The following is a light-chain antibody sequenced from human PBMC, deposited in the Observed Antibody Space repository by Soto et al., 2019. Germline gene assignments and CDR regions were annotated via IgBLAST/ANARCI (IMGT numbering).Light chain of an antibody. Sequence: QSALTQPASVSGSPGQSIIISCTGTSSDVGGFNYVSWYQQHPGKAPKLMVYEVSNRPSGVSNRFSGSKSGNTASLTISGLQADDEADYYCSSYTSSSTRVFGTGTKLTVL. V-gene: IGLV2-14*01. CDR1: SSDVGGFNY. CDR3: SSYTSSSTRV. CDR2: EVS. J-gene: IGLJ1*01.